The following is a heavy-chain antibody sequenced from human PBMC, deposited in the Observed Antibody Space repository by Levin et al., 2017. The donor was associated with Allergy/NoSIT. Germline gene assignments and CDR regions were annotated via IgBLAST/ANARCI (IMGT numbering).Heavy chain of an antibody. Sequence: GGSLRLSCAAPGFTFSIYWMSWVRQAPGKGLEWVANIKPDGSAKYYMDSVKGRFTISRDNAKNSLYLQMNSLRAEDTAVYYCARDESYYGSGTNGDYFDYWGQGTLVTVSS. CDR2: IKPDGSAK. CDR1: GFTFSIYW. J-gene: IGHJ4*02. D-gene: IGHD3-10*01. CDR3: ARDESYYGSGTNGDYFDY. V-gene: IGHV3-7*04.